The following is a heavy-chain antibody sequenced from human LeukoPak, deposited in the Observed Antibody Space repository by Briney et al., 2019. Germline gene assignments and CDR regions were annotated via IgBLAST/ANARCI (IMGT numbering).Heavy chain of an antibody. Sequence: PGGSLRLSCVASGFTFGSYSMNWVRQAPGKGLEWVSYISSSSRSIYYADSVKGRFTISRDNANNSLSLQMNSLRDEDTAVYYCVLGSPFDYWGQGTLVTVSS. J-gene: IGHJ4*02. D-gene: IGHD3-10*01. V-gene: IGHV3-48*02. CDR3: VLGSPFDY. CDR2: ISSSSRSI. CDR1: GFTFGSYS.